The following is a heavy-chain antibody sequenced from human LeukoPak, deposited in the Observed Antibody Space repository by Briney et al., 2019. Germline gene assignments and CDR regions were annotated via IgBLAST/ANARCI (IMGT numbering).Heavy chain of an antibody. Sequence: GGSLRLSCTASKFTFRNYGMSWVRQAPGKGLEWVAVISYDGSNKYYADSVKGRFTISRDNSKNTLYLQMNSLRAGDTAVYYCAKPHFDDWGQGTLVTVSS. CDR3: AKPHFDD. CDR1: KFTFRNYG. CDR2: ISYDGSNK. V-gene: IGHV3-30*18. J-gene: IGHJ4*02.